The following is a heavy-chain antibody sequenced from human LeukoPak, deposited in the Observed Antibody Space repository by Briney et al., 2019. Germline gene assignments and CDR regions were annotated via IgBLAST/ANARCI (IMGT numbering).Heavy chain of an antibody. CDR3: ARRQAAAVNWFDS. J-gene: IGHJ5*01. V-gene: IGHV5-51*01. CDR2: IYPGDSDT. Sequence: GESLKISCKGSGYSFTNYWIGWVRQMPGKGLEWIGIIYPGDSDTKYSRSFQGQVIISADKSTTTAYLQWSSLKASDTAMYYCARRQAAAVNWFDSWGQGTLVTVSS. CDR1: GYSFTNYW. D-gene: IGHD6-25*01.